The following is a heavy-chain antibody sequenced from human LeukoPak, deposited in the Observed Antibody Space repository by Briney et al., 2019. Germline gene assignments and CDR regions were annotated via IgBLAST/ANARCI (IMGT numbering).Heavy chain of an antibody. V-gene: IGHV4-59*01. J-gene: IGHJ3*02. CDR2: IYYSGST. D-gene: IGHD3-22*01. CDR1: GGSISSYY. Sequence: SETLSLTCTVSGGSISSYYWSWIRQPPGKGLEWIGYIYYSGSTNYNPSLKSRVTISVDTSKNQFSLKLSSVTAADTAVYYCAREGLNAFDIWGQGTIVTVSS. CDR3: AREGLNAFDI.